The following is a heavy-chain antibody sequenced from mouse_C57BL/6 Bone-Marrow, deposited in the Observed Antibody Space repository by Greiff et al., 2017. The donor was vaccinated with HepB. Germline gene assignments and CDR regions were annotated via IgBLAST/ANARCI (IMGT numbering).Heavy chain of an antibody. CDR1: GYTFTSYW. Sequence: VQLQQPGTELVKPGASVKLSCKASGYTFTSYWMHWVKQRPGQGLEWIGNINPSNGGTNYNEKFKSKATLTVDQSSSTAYMQLSSLTSEDSAVYYCARPPLNYYGSSYFDYWGQVTTLTVSS. V-gene: IGHV1-53*01. CDR2: INPSNGGT. CDR3: ARPPLNYYGSSYFDY. J-gene: IGHJ2*01. D-gene: IGHD1-1*01.